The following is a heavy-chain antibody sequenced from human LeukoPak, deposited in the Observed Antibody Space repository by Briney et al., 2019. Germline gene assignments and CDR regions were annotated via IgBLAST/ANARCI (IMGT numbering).Heavy chain of an antibody. CDR1: GGSISRYY. Sequence: QSSGTPSLTCTVSGGSISRYYWSWIRQPPGKGLGWIGDIYYSGSTNYNPSLKSRVTISVDTSKNQFSLKLSSVTAADTAVYYCARVRDRSGYFYDFDYWGQGTLVTVSS. CDR2: IYYSGST. D-gene: IGHD3-22*01. CDR3: ARVRDRSGYFYDFDY. V-gene: IGHV4-59*01. J-gene: IGHJ4*02.